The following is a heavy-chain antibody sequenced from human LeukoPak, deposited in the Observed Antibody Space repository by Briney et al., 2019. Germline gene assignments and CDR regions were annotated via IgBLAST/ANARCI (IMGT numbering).Heavy chain of an antibody. CDR1: GFSLNNYA. CDR2: ISGSGDST. D-gene: IGHD4-11*01. J-gene: IGHJ4*02. Sequence: GGSLRLSCAASGFSLNNYAVSWVRQAPGKGLEWVSAISGSGDSTFNADSVKGRFTISRDNSKNTLYLQMNSLRAEDTALYYCATSTVAKYDYWGQGTLVAVSS. V-gene: IGHV3-23*01. CDR3: ATSTVAKYDY.